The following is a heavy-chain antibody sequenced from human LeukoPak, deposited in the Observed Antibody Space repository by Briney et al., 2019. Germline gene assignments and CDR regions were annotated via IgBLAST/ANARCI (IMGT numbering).Heavy chain of an antibody. J-gene: IGHJ4*02. CDR1: GFTFSTYA. Sequence: PGGSLRLSCAASGFTFSTYAMSWVRQAPGKGLEWVSGISGSDGSTYYADSVKGRFTISRDISKITLYLQMNSLRPEDTAVYYCAKDKGAYGSETGFDIWGQGILVTVSS. CDR3: AKDKGAYGSETGFDI. CDR2: ISGSDGST. D-gene: IGHD4-17*01. V-gene: IGHV3-23*01.